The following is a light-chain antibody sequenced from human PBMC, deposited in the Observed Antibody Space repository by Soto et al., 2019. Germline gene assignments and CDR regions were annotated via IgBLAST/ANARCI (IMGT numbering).Light chain of an antibody. CDR2: DVS. V-gene: IGLV2-14*01. CDR1: SSDVGGYNY. Sequence: QSVLTQPASVSGSPGQSITISCTGTSSDVGGYNYFSWYQQHPGKAPKLMIYDVSYRPSGVSNRFSGSKSGNTASLTISGLQAEDEADYYCSSYTNRVVVFGGGTKLTVL. J-gene: IGLJ2*01. CDR3: SSYTNRVVV.